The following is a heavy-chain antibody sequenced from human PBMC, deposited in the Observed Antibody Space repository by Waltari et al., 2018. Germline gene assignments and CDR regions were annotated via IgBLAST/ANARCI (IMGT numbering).Heavy chain of an antibody. Sequence: QLQLQESGPGLVKPSETLSLTCTVSGGSITTASYYWAWIRQSPGKGLEWIGYLYYDGSTYYSPSLKSRVTLSIDTSQNQFSLDLYSATDSDTAVYYCARRGTYYFDYWGQGTLVTVSS. CDR3: ARRGTYYFDY. V-gene: IGHV4-39*01. CDR1: GGSITTASYY. D-gene: IGHD1-26*01. CDR2: LYYDGST. J-gene: IGHJ4*02.